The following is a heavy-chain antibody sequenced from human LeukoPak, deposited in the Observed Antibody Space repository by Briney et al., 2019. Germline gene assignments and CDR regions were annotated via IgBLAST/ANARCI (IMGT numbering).Heavy chain of an antibody. CDR1: GYTFTGYY. V-gene: IGHV1-2*02. J-gene: IGHJ4*02. CDR2: VNPNTGGT. CDR3: VREAGPLN. Sequence: ASVKISCKASGYTFTGYYINWVRQAPGQAPEWVGWVNPNTGGTRYAQKFQGRVTMTRDTSITTAFMELRGLTFDDTAVFYCVREAGPLNWGQGTLVTVSS.